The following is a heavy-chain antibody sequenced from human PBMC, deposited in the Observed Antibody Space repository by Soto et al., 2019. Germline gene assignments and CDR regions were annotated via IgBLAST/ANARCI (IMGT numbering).Heavy chain of an antibody. CDR3: ARRHSSGWYNWFDP. V-gene: IGHV3-48*02. D-gene: IGHD6-19*01. J-gene: IGHJ5*02. CDR1: GFTFSSYS. CDR2: ISSSSSTI. Sequence: EVQLVESGGGLVQPGGSLRLSCAASGFTFSSYSMNWVRQAPGKGLEWVSYISSSSSTIYYADSVKGRFTISRDNAKNALYLQMNSVRDEDTAVYYCARRHSSGWYNWFDPWGQGTLVTGSS.